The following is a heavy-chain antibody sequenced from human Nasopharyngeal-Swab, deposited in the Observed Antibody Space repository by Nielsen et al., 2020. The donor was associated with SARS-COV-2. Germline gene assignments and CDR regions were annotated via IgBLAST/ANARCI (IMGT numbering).Heavy chain of an antibody. D-gene: IGHD3-10*01. CDR3: ARGRGVVLDH. CDR2: ISTTSSYI. V-gene: IGHV3-21*01. CDR1: EFTFRNYT. J-gene: IGHJ4*02. Sequence: GESLKISCATSEFTFRNYTMNWVRQAPGKGLEWISSISTTSSYIFYADSVRGRFTISRDNAKNSLYLQMNSLRADDTAVYYCARGRGVVLDHWGQGTLVTVSS.